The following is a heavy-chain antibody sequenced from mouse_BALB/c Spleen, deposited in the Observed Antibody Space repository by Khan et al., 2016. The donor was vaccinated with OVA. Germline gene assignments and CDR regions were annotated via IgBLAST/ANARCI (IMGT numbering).Heavy chain of an antibody. D-gene: IGHD4-1*02. CDR2: INTYTGEP. J-gene: IGHJ4*01. Sequence: QIQLVQSGPELKKPGETVKISCKASGHTFTNFGMNWVKQAPGKGLKWMGWINTYTGEPTYADDFNGRFAFSLEASASTAYLQINNLTNEDTATYFCARPPNFSYASDNWGQGTSVTVSS. CDR3: ARPPNFSYASDN. CDR1: GHTFTNFG. V-gene: IGHV9-3-1*01.